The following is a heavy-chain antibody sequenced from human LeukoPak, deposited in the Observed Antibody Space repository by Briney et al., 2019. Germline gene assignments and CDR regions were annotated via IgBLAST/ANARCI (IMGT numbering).Heavy chain of an antibody. CDR2: IYYSGST. CDR3: ATLKMTTAV. CDR1: GGSISSSSYY. J-gene: IGHJ4*02. V-gene: IGHV4-39*01. D-gene: IGHD4-23*01. Sequence: PSETLSLTCTVSGGSISSSSYYWGWIRQPPGKGLEWIGSIYYSGSTYYNPSPKSRVTISVDTSKNQFSLKLSSVTAADTAVYYCATLKMTTAVWGQGTLVTVSS.